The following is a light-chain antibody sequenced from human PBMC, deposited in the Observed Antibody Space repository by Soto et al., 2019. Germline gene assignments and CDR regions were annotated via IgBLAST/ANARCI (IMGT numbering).Light chain of an antibody. Sequence: EIVLTQSPGTLSLSPGERGTLSCRASQNIDSGHLAWYQQRPGQPPRLIIYGASNTATGIPDRFRGSGSGTDFTLDISTLEPEDFAVYYCQQYGSSTGTFGQGTKVDI. J-gene: IGKJ1*01. V-gene: IGKV3-20*01. CDR1: QNIDSGH. CDR3: QQYGSSTGT. CDR2: GAS.